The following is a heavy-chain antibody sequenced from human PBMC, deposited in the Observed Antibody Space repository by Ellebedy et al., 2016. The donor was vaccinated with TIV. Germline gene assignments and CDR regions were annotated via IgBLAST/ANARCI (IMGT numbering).Heavy chain of an antibody. CDR3: AIDLDYYYGMDV. J-gene: IGHJ6*02. V-gene: IGHV3-21*01. CDR2: SSSSSYYI. CDR1: GFTFSSYS. Sequence: PGGSLRLSCAASGFTFSSYSMNWVRQAPGKGLEWVSSSSSSSYYIYYADSVKGRFTFSRDNPKTSLYLQMDSLRAEDTAVYYCAIDLDYYYGMDVWGQGTTVTVSS.